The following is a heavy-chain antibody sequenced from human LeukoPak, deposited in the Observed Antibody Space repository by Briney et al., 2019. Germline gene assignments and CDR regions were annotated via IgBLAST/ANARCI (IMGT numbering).Heavy chain of an antibody. CDR1: GGSFSGFY. CDR3: ARGGYSHGYILFNY. CDR2: INYTGGT. J-gene: IGHJ4*02. D-gene: IGHD5-18*01. Sequence: PSETLSLTCAVYGGSFSGFYWSWIRHVPGKGLEWIGEINYTGGTSYNPSLKSRVTISVDTSRNQFSLNLNSVTAADTAMYYCARGGYSHGYILFNYWGQGTLAIVSS. V-gene: IGHV4-34*01.